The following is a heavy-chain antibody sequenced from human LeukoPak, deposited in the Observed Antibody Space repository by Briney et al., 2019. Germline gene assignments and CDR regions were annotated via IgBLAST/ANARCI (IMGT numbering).Heavy chain of an antibody. V-gene: IGHV1-8*01. D-gene: IGHD1-1*01. CDR3: VSNPPNTGDFYY. Sequence: ASVKVSCKTSGYTFTNLDINWLRQAPGQGLEWMGWMSPNSGDTGYAQKFQGRVSMTRDTSISTAYMELSSLRSEDTAVYYCVSNPPNTGDFYYWGLGSLVTVSS. J-gene: IGHJ4*02. CDR1: GYTFTNLD. CDR2: MSPNSGDT.